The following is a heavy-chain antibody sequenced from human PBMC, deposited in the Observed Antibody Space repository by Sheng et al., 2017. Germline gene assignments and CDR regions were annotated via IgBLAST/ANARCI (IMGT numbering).Heavy chain of an antibody. CDR1: GFSLSTSGVG. D-gene: IGHD3-3*01. J-gene: IGHJ4*02. CDR2: IYWDDDK. CDR3: AHISEGSKDFWSGYYTADYFDY. V-gene: IGHV2-5*02. Sequence: QITLKESGPTLVKPTQTLTLTCTFSGFSLSTSGVGVGWIRQPPGKALEWLALIYWDDDKRYSPSLKSRLTITKDTSKNQVVLTMTNMDPVDTATYYCAHISEGSKDFWSGYYTADYFDYWGQGTLVTVSS.